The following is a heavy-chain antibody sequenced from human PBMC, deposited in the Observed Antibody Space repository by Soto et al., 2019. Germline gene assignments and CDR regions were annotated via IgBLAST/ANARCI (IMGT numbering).Heavy chain of an antibody. J-gene: IGHJ4*02. V-gene: IGHV3-66*04. CDR2: IYSGGSA. CDR1: GFTVSSNY. D-gene: IGHD5-18*01. CDR3: ARHGYSYGGGYFDY. Sequence: GGSLRLSCAASGFTVSSNYMSWVRQAPGKGLEWVSVIYSGGSAYYADSVKGRFTIYRDNSKNTLYLQMNSLRAEDTSVYYCARHGYSYGGGYFDYWGQGTLVTVSS.